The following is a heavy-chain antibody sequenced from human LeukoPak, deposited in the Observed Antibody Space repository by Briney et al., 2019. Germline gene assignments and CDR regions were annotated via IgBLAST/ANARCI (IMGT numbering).Heavy chain of an antibody. Sequence: KPSETLSLTCTVSGGSISNYYWSWIRQPAEKGLEWIGRIHTSGNSDYNPSLKSRATMSVDTSKNQFSLKLSSVTAADTAVYYCAREGSATARPFVSNDYWGQGTLVTVSS. CDR3: AREGSATARPFVSNDY. V-gene: IGHV4-4*07. J-gene: IGHJ4*02. CDR1: GGSISNYY. D-gene: IGHD6-6*01. CDR2: IHTSGNS.